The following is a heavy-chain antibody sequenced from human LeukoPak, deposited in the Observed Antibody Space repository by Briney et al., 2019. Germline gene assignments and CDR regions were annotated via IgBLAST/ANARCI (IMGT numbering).Heavy chain of an antibody. V-gene: IGHV3-7*01. CDR1: GFSLSKYW. CDR2: INQDVSEK. D-gene: IGHD6-19*01. CDR3: ARYGNGEWLAHYSFEI. J-gene: IGHJ3*02. Sequence: GGSLRLSCAASGFSLSKYWMSWVRQAPEKGLEWVANINQDVSEKYYVDSVKGRFTISRDNADNSVYLQMNNLKAGDTAVYYCARYGNGEWLAHYSFEIWGQGTMVTVSS.